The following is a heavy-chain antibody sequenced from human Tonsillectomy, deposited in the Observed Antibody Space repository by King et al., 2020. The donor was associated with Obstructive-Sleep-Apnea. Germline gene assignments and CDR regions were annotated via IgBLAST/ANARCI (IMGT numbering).Heavy chain of an antibody. CDR3: AKGYCTNGVCYFDY. Sequence: VQLVQSGGGLVQPWGSLRLSCAASGFTFSSYVMSWVRQAPGKGLDVFSSSSGSGGITNYADSVKGRFTISRYNSKNTLYLQMNSLRDEDTAVYYCAKGYCTNGVCYFDYWGQGTLVTVSS. CDR2: SSGSGGIT. CDR1: GFTFSSYV. J-gene: IGHJ4*02. V-gene: IGHV3-23*04. D-gene: IGHD2-8*01.